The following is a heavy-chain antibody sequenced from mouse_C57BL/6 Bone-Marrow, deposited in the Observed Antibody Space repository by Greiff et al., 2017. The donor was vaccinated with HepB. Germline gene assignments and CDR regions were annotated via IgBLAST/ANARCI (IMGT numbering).Heavy chain of an antibody. CDR2: IWSGGST. J-gene: IGHJ3*01. D-gene: IGHD1-1*01. V-gene: IGHV2-2*01. CDR1: GFSLTSYG. CDR3: ARKGVTTDFAY. Sequence: QVQLKQSGPGLVQPSQSLSITCTVSGFSLTSYGVHWVRQSPGKGLEWLGVIWSGGSTDYNAAFISRLSISKDNSKSQVFFKMNSLQADDTAIYYCARKGVTTDFAYWGQGTLVTVSA.